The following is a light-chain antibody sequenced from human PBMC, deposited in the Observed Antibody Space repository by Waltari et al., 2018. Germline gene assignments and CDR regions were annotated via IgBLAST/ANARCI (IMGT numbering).Light chain of an antibody. CDR1: SSDVGGYNY. Sequence: QSALTQAASVSGSPGQPITISCTGTSSDVGGYNYVSWYQQHPGKAPKLIIYDVSNRPSGVSNRFSGSKSGNTASLTISGLQAEDGADYYCNSYASSNTRVFGGGTKLTVL. CDR2: DVS. CDR3: NSYASSNTRV. V-gene: IGLV2-14*03. J-gene: IGLJ3*02.